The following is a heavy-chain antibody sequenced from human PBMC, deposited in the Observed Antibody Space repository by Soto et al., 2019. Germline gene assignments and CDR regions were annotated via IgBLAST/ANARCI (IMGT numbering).Heavy chain of an antibody. CDR2: INSDGSST. CDR3: AIDFFFQAADGIRDVRSVSAFLLNRSSDL. Sequence: PGKGLVWVSRINSDGSSTSYEDSVKGRLTISRANAKNTLYLQMNSLRAEDTAVYYFAIDFFFQAADGIRDVRSVSAFLLNRSSDL. V-gene: IGHV3-74*01. D-gene: IGHD6-13*01. J-gene: IGHJ2*01.